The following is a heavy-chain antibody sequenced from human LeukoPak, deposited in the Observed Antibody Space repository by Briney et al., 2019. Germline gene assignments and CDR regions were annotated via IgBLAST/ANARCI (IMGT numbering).Heavy chain of an antibody. CDR1: GFTFSSYA. J-gene: IGHJ6*03. Sequence: GGSLRLSCAASGFTFSSYAMHWVRQAPGKGLEWVAVISYDGSNKYYADSVKGRFTISRDNSKNTLYLQVNGLTSEDTAVYYCARGGSGSYYYYFYYMDVWGKGTTVTVSS. V-gene: IGHV3-30*01. CDR2: ISYDGSNK. CDR3: ARGGSGSYYYYFYYMDV. D-gene: IGHD3-10*01.